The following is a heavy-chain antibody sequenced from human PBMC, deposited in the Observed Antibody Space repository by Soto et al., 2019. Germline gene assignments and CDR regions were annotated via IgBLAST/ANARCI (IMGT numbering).Heavy chain of an antibody. Sequence: PGESLKISCKGSGYSFTTYWISWVRQTPGKGLEWMGRIDPSDSYTNYSPSFQGHVTISTDKSISTAYLQWSSLKASDTAMYYCARYSQFGAGSYYLDYWGQGTLVTVSS. CDR2: IDPSDSYT. V-gene: IGHV5-10-1*01. D-gene: IGHD3-10*01. CDR1: GYSFTTYW. CDR3: ARYSQFGAGSYYLDY. J-gene: IGHJ4*02.